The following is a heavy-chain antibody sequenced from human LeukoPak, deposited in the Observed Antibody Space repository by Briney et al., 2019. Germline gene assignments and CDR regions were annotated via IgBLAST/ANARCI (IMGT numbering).Heavy chain of an antibody. CDR2: IYSGGST. V-gene: IGHV3-53*01. CDR1: GFTVSSNF. J-gene: IGHJ3*02. D-gene: IGHD2-15*01. Sequence: GGSLRLSCAASGFTVSSNFLSWVRQPPGKGLEWVSDIYSGGSTYYADSMKGRFTISRDNSKNTLYLQMNSLRVEDTAVYYCARDRYCSGGHCYYDAFHIWGQGTMVTVSS. CDR3: ARDRYCSGGHCYYDAFHI.